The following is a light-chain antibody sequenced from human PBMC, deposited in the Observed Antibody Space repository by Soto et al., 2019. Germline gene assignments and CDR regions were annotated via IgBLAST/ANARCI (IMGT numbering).Light chain of an antibody. Sequence: IVMPQSPDTLSVSPGERATLSCRASQGVSSNLAWYQQKPGQAPRLLIYDTYTRATGTPARFSGSGSGTDFTLTISRLEPDDFAVYYCQQYGSSPWTFGQGTKVDIK. CDR3: QQYGSSPWT. CDR2: DTY. J-gene: IGKJ1*01. CDR1: QGVSSN. V-gene: IGKV3-20*01.